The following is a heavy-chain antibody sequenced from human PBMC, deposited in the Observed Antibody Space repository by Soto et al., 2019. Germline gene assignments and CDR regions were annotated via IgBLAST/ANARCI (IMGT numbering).Heavy chain of an antibody. Sequence: SETLSLTCTVSGGSISSYYWSWIRQPPGKGLEWIGYIYYSGSTNYNPSLKSRVTLSVDTSKNQFSLKLSFLTAADTAVYYCASYGDYEDYWGQGTLVTVSS. V-gene: IGHV4-59*01. J-gene: IGHJ4*02. D-gene: IGHD4-17*01. CDR1: GGSISSYY. CDR3: ASYGDYEDY. CDR2: IYYSGST.